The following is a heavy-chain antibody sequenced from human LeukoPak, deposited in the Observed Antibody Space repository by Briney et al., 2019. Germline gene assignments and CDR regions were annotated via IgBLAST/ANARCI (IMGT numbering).Heavy chain of an antibody. J-gene: IGHJ4*02. CDR2: INYDGSNN. D-gene: IGHD2-15*01. CDR1: GFTFNNFC. CDR3: ARDYCSGGSCYDF. V-gene: IGHV3-33*08. Sequence: GGSLRLSCAASGFTFNNFCIHWVRQAPGKGLEWVADINYDGSNNFYSDSVKGRFTISRDNSKNTVFLQMSSLRAEDTAVYYCARDYCSGGSCYDFWGQGTLVTVSS.